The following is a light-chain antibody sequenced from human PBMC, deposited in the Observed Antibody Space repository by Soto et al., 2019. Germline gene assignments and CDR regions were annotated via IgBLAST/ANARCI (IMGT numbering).Light chain of an antibody. CDR3: QHSKTNSLPIT. V-gene: IGKV1-12*01. J-gene: IGKJ5*01. Sequence: DIQMTQSPSTLSASVGDRVTITCRASQGISTSLAWYQQKPGAAPKLLMYTASSLQDGVPSRFSGSGSGTDFTLTISSLQPEDFATYYCQHSKTNSLPITFGQGTRLEIK. CDR2: TAS. CDR1: QGISTS.